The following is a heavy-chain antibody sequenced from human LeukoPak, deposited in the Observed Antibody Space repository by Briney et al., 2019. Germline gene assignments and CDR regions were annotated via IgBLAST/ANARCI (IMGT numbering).Heavy chain of an antibody. J-gene: IGHJ4*02. V-gene: IGHV3-33*08. D-gene: IGHD5-24*01. CDR3: ARERMATISRYFDY. Sequence: QPGGSLRLSCAASGFTFSSYGMHWVRQAPGKGLEWVAVIWYDGSNKYYADSVKGRFTISRDNSKNTLYLQMNSLRAEDTAVYYCARERMATISRYFDYWGQGTLVTVSS. CDR1: GFTFSSYG. CDR2: IWYDGSNK.